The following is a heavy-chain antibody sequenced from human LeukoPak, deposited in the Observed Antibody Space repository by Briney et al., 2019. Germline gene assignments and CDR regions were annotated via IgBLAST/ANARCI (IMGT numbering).Heavy chain of an antibody. Sequence: SETLSLTCAVYGGSFSGYYWSWIRQPPGKGLEWIGEINHSGSTNYNPSLRSRVTISGDTSKKQFSLKLSSVTAADTAVYYCVTYYYGSSAPKRNYWGQGILVTVSS. CDR1: GGSFSGYY. D-gene: IGHD3-22*01. CDR2: INHSGST. V-gene: IGHV4-34*01. J-gene: IGHJ4*02. CDR3: VTYYYGSSAPKRNY.